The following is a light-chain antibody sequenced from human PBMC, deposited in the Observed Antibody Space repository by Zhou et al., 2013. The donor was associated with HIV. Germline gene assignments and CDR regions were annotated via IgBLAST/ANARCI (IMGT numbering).Light chain of an antibody. J-gene: IGKJ3*01. CDR1: QSISSN. V-gene: IGKV3-20*01. CDR2: GAS. CDR3: QQYGDSVFT. Sequence: EIVLTQSPGTLSLSPGERATLSCWASQSISSNLAWYQQLSGQAPRLLIYGASSRATGIPDRFSGSGSGTDFTLIINRLEPEDFAVYFCQQYGDSVFTFGPGTRVDIK.